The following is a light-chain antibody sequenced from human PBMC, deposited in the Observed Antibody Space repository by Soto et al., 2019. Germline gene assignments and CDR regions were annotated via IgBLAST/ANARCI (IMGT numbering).Light chain of an antibody. V-gene: IGKV3-11*01. CDR2: DAS. Sequence: NVLRQSPATLSLYPGERATLTCRASQSVSSYLAWYQQKPGQAPRLLIYDASNRATGIPARFSGSGSGTDFTLTISSLEPEDFAVYYCQQYGNSPQTFGQGTKVDIK. CDR1: QSVSSY. CDR3: QQYGNSPQT. J-gene: IGKJ1*01.